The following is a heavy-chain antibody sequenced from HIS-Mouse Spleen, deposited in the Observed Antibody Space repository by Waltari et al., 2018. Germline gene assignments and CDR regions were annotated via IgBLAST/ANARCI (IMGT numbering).Heavy chain of an antibody. CDR2: IYYSGST. V-gene: IGHV4-39*07. CDR3: AREIPYSSSWYDWYFDL. D-gene: IGHD6-13*01. Sequence: QLQLQESGPGLVKPSETLSLTCTVSGGSISSSRSYWAWIRQPPGKGLEWIGSIYYSGSTYYNPSLKSRVTISVDTSKNQFSLKLSSVTAADTAVYYCAREIPYSSSWYDWYFDLWGRGTLVTVSS. J-gene: IGHJ2*01. CDR1: GGSISSSRSY.